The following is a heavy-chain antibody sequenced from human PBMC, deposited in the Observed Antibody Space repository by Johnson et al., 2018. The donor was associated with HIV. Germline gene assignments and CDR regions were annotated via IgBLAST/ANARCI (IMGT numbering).Heavy chain of an antibody. CDR2: IRGKGNGYAT. CDR3: SKFVGYCSGGGCYTPGDT. V-gene: IGHV3-73*01. CDR1: DFTFSGSP. D-gene: IGHD2-15*01. Sequence: EVQLVESGGGLVQPGGSLKLACTASDFTFSGSPLHWVRQASGKGLEWIGHIRGKGNGYATSYGASVQGRFTIPRDDLQNTAYLQMNSLKTEDTAVYYCSKFVGYCSGGGCYTPGDTWGQGTMVTVSS. J-gene: IGHJ3*02.